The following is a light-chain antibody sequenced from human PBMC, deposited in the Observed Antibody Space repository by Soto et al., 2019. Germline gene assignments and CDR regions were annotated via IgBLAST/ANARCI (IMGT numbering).Light chain of an antibody. CDR3: QQSYSTPWT. Sequence: DIQMTQSPSSLSASVGDRVTITCRASQSISYYLNWYQQKQGRAPRLLIYSTSTLQSGVPSKFSDSASGTDFTLTISSLQPEDFATYYCQQSYSTPWTFGQGTKVDIK. J-gene: IGKJ1*01. CDR2: STS. CDR1: QSISYY. V-gene: IGKV1-39*01.